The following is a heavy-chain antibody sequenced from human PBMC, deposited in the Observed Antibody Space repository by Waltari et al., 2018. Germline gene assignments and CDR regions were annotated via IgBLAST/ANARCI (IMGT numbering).Heavy chain of an antibody. Sequence: QLQLQESGPGLVKPSETLSLTCTVSVGSISSSNYYWGWIRQPPGKGLEWVGSIYYSGSTNYNPSLKSRVTISVDTSKSHFSLKLSSVTAADTAVYYCARRGSYYDSVGYYYFDYWGQGALVTVSS. D-gene: IGHD3-22*01. V-gene: IGHV4-39*02. CDR1: VGSISSSNYY. CDR2: IYYSGST. CDR3: ARRGSYYDSVGYYYFDY. J-gene: IGHJ4*02.